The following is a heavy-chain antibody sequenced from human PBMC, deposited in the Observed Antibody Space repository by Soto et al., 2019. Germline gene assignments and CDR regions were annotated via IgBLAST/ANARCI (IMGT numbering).Heavy chain of an antibody. J-gene: IGHJ4*02. D-gene: IGHD3-22*01. CDR3: AGDFYDSSGYYRSPH. Sequence: PGGSLRLSCAASGFTFSSYGMHWVRQAPGKGLEWVAVIWYDGSNKYYADSVKGRFTISRDNSKNTLYLQMNSLRAEDTAVYYCAGDFYDSSGYYRSPHWGQGTLVTVSS. V-gene: IGHV3-33*01. CDR2: IWYDGSNK. CDR1: GFTFSSYG.